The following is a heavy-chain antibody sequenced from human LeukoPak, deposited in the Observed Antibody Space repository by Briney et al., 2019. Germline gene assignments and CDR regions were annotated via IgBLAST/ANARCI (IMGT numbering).Heavy chain of an antibody. CDR3: APGATTLYFQH. CDR2: IWFDGSNK. J-gene: IGHJ1*01. Sequence: GRSLRLSCAASGFTFSSYGMHWVRQAPGKGLEWVAVIWFDGSNKFYRDSVRGRFTISRDDSKNTLYLQMNSLRPEDTAAYYCAPGATTLYFQHWGQGTLVTVSS. CDR1: GFTFSSYG. D-gene: IGHD1-26*01. V-gene: IGHV3-33*01.